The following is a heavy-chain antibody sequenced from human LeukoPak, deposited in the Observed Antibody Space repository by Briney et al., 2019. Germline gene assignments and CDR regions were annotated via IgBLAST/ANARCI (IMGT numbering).Heavy chain of an antibody. CDR2: IYYSGST. J-gene: IGHJ5*02. CDR1: GGSISSYY. CDR3: ARFRAVAGWFDP. Sequence: SETLSLTCTVSGGSISSYYRSWIRQPPGKGLEWIGYIYYSGSTNYNPSLKSRVTISVDTSKNQFSLKLSSVTAADTAVYYCARFRAVAGWFDPWGQGTLVTVSS. D-gene: IGHD6-19*01. V-gene: IGHV4-59*01.